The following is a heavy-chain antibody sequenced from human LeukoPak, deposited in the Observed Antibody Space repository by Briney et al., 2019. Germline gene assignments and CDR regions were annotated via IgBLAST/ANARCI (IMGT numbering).Heavy chain of an antibody. V-gene: IGHV4-59*11. CDR3: ARDARGLPY. D-gene: IGHD2-15*01. J-gene: IGHJ4*02. CDR1: GGSISRHY. Sequence: SETLSLTCTVSGGSISRHYWMWIRQPPGKGLEWLGYNYYTGSTNYNSSLGGRITILIDTSKNQVSLTLTSVTAADTAVYYCARDARGLPYWGQGTLVTVSS. CDR2: NYYTGST.